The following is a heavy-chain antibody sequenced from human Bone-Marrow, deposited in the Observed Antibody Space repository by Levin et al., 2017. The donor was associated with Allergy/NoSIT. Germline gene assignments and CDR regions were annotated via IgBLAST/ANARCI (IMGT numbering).Heavy chain of an antibody. J-gene: IGHJ6*02. CDR2: IYPGDSDT. Sequence: GESLKISCKGSGYIYTNYWIAWVRQMPGKGLEWMGIIYPGDSDTRYSPSFQGQVTFSVDKSITTAYLQWSSLKASDTAMYYCARLGSESNGYVNGMDVWGQGTTVTIS. CDR1: GYIYTNYW. CDR3: ARLGSESNGYVNGMDV. V-gene: IGHV5-51*01. D-gene: IGHD3-22*01.